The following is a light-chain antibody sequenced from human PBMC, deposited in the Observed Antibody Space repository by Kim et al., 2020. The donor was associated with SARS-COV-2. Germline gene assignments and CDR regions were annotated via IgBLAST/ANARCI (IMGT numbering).Light chain of an antibody. J-gene: IGKJ1*01. CDR3: QKYNGAPWT. Sequence: SASVGDIVTITCRASQGISKDLAWYQQKPGNAPKLLIFAASSLQSGVPTRFSGSGSGTDFPLTISSLQPEDVATYYCQKYNGAPWTFGQGTKVEI. V-gene: IGKV1-27*01. CDR2: AAS. CDR1: QGISKD.